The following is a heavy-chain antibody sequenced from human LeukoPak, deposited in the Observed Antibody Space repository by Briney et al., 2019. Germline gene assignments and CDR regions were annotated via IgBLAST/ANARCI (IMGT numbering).Heavy chain of an antibody. CDR3: ARIWDSSGRGDY. Sequence: PGGSLRLSCAASGFTFSSYAMHWVRQAPGKGLEWVAVISYDGSNKYYADSVKGRFTISRDNSKNTLYLQMNSLRAEDTAVYYCARIWDSSGRGDYWGQGNLVTVSS. J-gene: IGHJ4*02. V-gene: IGHV3-30*04. CDR2: ISYDGSNK. D-gene: IGHD6-19*01. CDR1: GFTFSSYA.